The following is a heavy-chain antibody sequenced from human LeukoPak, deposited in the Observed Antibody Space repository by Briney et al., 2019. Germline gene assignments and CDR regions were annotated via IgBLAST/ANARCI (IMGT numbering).Heavy chain of an antibody. V-gene: IGHV3-23*01. CDR2: ISSSGGNT. CDR1: GFTFSSYA. J-gene: IGHJ6*02. Sequence: GGSLRLSCAASGFTFSSYAMSWVRQAPGKGLEWVSVISSSGGNTYYADSVKGRFTISRDNSKNTLYLQMNSLRAEDTAIYYCATTMVRGVIRYYYGMDVWGQGTLVTVSS. D-gene: IGHD3-10*01. CDR3: ATTMVRGVIRYYYGMDV.